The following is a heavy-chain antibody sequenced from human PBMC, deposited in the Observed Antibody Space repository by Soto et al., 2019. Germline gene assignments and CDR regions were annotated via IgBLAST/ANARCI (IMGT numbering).Heavy chain of an antibody. D-gene: IGHD3-10*01. CDR1: GFTFSSYS. V-gene: IGHV3-48*02. CDR2: ISSSSSTK. CDR3: ARDRGGGWRFGEFDY. Sequence: EVPLVESGGGLVQPGGSLRLSCAASGFTFSSYSMNWVRQAPGKGLEWVSYISSSSSTKYYADSVKGRFTISRDNAKNSLYLQRNSLRDEDTAVYYCARDRGGGWRFGEFDYWGQGTLVTVSS. J-gene: IGHJ4*02.